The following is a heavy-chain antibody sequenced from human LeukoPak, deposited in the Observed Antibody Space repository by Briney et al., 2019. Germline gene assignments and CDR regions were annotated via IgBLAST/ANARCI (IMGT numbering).Heavy chain of an antibody. D-gene: IGHD6-6*01. Sequence: SETLSLTCTVSGGSISSHYWSWIRQPPGKGLEWIGYIYYSGSTNYNPSLKSRVTISVDTSKNQFSLKLSSVTAADTAVYYCARGGYSSSSDWFDHWGQGTLVTVSS. CDR1: GGSISSHY. V-gene: IGHV4-59*11. CDR3: ARGGYSSSSDWFDH. CDR2: IYYSGST. J-gene: IGHJ5*02.